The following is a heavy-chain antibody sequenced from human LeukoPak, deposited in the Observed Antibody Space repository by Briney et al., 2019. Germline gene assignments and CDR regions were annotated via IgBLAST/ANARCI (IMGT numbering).Heavy chain of an antibody. CDR2: IYYSGST. V-gene: IGHV4-59*01. Sequence: SETLSLTCTVSGGSISSYYWSWIRQPPGKGLELIGYIYYSGSTNYNPSLKSRVTISVDTSKNQFSLKLRSATAADTAVYYCARCLGSSTSCYEIDYWGQGTLVTVSS. CDR3: ARCLGSSTSCYEIDY. D-gene: IGHD2-2*01. J-gene: IGHJ4*02. CDR1: GGSISSYY.